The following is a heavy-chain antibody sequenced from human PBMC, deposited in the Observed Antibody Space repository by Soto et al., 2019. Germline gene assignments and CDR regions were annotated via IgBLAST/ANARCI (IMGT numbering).Heavy chain of an antibody. Sequence: EVQMLESGGGLVQPGGSLRLSCAASGFTFISYAMSWVRQAPGKGLEWVSLISASGGSTSYADSVKGRCTISSDNSKITVYLQMNSLRAEDTAVYHCAKDISRGWTKNWLDPWGHGTLVTVSS. V-gene: IGHV3-23*01. D-gene: IGHD6-19*01. CDR3: AKDISRGWTKNWLDP. CDR1: GFTFISYA. J-gene: IGHJ5*02. CDR2: ISASGGST.